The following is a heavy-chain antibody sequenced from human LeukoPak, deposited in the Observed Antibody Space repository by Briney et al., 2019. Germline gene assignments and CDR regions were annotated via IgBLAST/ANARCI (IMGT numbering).Heavy chain of an antibody. CDR1: GFTFSSYS. J-gene: IGHJ4*02. V-gene: IGHV3-48*01. CDR3: ASGEYNWNGRYDY. Sequence: PGGSLRLSCAASGFTFSSYSMNWVRQAPGKGLEWVSYISSSSSTIYYADSVKGRFTISRDNAKNSLYLQMNSLRAEDTAVYYCASGEYNWNGRYDYWGQGTLVTVSS. CDR2: ISSSSSTI. D-gene: IGHD1-20*01.